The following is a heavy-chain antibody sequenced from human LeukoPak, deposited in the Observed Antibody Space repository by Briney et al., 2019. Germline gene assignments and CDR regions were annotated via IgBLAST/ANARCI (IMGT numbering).Heavy chain of an antibody. CDR3: AREVTCGGDCQSFDY. Sequence: SETLSLTCTVSGGSISSYYWNWIRQPPGKGLEWIGNIYYSGSTNYNPSLKSRVTISVDTSKNQFSLKLSSVTAADTAVYYCAREVTCGGDCQSFDYWGQGTLVTVSS. J-gene: IGHJ4*02. CDR1: GGSISSYY. D-gene: IGHD2-21*02. V-gene: IGHV4-59*12. CDR2: IYYSGST.